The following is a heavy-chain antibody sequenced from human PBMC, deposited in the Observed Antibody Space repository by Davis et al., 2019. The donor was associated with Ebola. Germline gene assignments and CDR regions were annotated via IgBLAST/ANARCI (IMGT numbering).Heavy chain of an antibody. CDR3: ARSALGGKSGRWFDP. V-gene: IGHV5-51*01. D-gene: IGHD4-23*01. CDR2: IYPGDSDT. Sequence: KVSCKGSGYSFTNYWIGRVRQMPGKGLEWLGIIYPGDSDTRYSPSFQGQVTISADKSTTTAYLQWSSLKASDTAIYYCARSALGGKSGRWFDPWGQGTLVTVSS. CDR1: GYSFTNYW. J-gene: IGHJ5*02.